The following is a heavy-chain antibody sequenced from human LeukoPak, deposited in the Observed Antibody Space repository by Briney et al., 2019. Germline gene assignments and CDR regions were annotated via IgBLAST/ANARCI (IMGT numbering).Heavy chain of an antibody. CDR2: IIPILGIA. D-gene: IGHD2-2*01. V-gene: IGHV1-69*04. CDR3: ARPLGYCSSTSCQRAFDI. J-gene: IGHJ3*02. Sequence: SVKVSCKASGGTFISYAISWVRQAPGQGLEWMGRIIPILGIANYAQKFQGRVTITADKSTSTAYMELSSLRSEDTAVYYCARPLGYCSSTSCQRAFDIWGQGTMVTVSS. CDR1: GGTFISYA.